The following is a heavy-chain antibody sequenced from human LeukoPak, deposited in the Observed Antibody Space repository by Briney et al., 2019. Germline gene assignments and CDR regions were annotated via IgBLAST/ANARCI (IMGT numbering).Heavy chain of an antibody. D-gene: IGHD5-12*01. Sequence: PSETLSLTCAVSGDSISSGNYSWSWIRQPPGKGLEWIGYIYHSGNTYYNPSLRSRVTISADRSKNQFSLKLSSVTAADTAVYYCATSGYGDYFDYWGQGTLVTVSS. CDR1: GDSISSGNYS. CDR2: IYHSGNT. J-gene: IGHJ4*02. V-gene: IGHV4-30-2*01. CDR3: ATSGYGDYFDY.